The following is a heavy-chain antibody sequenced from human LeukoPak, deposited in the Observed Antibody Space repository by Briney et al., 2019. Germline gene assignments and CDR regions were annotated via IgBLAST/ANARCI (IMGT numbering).Heavy chain of an antibody. J-gene: IGHJ5*02. Sequence: SETLSLTCTVSSGSISSYYWSWIRQPPGKGLEWIGYIYYSGSTNYNPSLKSRVTISVDTSKNQFSLKLSSVTAADTAVYYCARESDYYGSGSYYYWFDPWGQGTLVTVSS. V-gene: IGHV4-59*01. CDR2: IYYSGST. CDR1: SGSISSYY. CDR3: ARESDYYGSGSYYYWFDP. D-gene: IGHD3-10*01.